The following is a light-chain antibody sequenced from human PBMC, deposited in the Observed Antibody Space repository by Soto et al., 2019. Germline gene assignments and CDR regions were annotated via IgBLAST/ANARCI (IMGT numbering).Light chain of an antibody. CDR2: SAS. Sequence: VADRMTITCRASKGMSLFIHWHQQKPGKAHELLIYSASTLQRGVPSRFIGRGSRPDCSLTIAISQPEDSATYYCQQGCNLPWAFGPGTKVDIK. CDR3: QQGCNLPWA. J-gene: IGKJ1*01. CDR1: KGMSLF. V-gene: IGKV1-39*01.